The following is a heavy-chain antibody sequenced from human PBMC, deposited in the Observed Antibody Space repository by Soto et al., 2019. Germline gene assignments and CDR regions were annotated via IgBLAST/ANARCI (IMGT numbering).Heavy chain of an antibody. V-gene: IGHV4-4*07. CDR3: VRDGSKTLRDCFDP. CDR2: VYATGTS. Sequence: SETLSLTCRVSGSSMSKFYWSWIRKTAGKGLEWMGRVYATGTSDYNPSLRSRIAMSVDISKKTFSLRLRSVTAADTGVYYCVRDGSKTLRDCFDPWGQGILVTVSS. J-gene: IGHJ5*02. D-gene: IGHD4-17*01. CDR1: GSSMSKFY.